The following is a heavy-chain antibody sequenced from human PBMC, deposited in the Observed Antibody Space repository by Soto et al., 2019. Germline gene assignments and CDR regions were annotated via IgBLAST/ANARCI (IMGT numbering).Heavy chain of an antibody. D-gene: IGHD4-17*01. V-gene: IGHV4-38-2*01. J-gene: IGHJ6*02. CDR1: GYSISSGYY. CDR3: ARYGENYYDGMDV. Sequence: NPSETLSLTCAVSGYSISSGYYWGWIRQPPGKGLEWIGNIYHSGSTYYKSSLKSRVTISIDTYKNQFSLRLTSVTAADTAVYYCARYGENYYDGMDVWGQGTTVTVSS. CDR2: IYHSGST.